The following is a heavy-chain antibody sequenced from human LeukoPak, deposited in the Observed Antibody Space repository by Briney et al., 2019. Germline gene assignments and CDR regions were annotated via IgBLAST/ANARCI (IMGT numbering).Heavy chain of an antibody. CDR3: AREFVIGGVFGGSMVRGLIDY. V-gene: IGHV4-39*07. J-gene: IGHJ4*02. CDR1: GDSISSNSYY. Sequence: KPSETLSLTCTVSGDSISSNSYYWGWIRQPPGKGLEWIGSIYYSGSTYYNPSLKSRVIISVDTSKNQFSLKLSSVTAADTAVYYCAREFVIGGVFGGSMVRGLIDYWGQGTLVTVSS. D-gene: IGHD3-10*01. CDR2: IYYSGST.